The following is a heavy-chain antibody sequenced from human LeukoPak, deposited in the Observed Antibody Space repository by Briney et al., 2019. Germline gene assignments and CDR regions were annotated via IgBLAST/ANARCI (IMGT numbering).Heavy chain of an antibody. CDR1: GYTFTSYD. V-gene: IGHV1-69*13. CDR2: IIPIFGTA. D-gene: IGHD4-17*01. J-gene: IGHJ3*02. CDR3: TVTTPEAAFDI. Sequence: ASVKFSCKASGYTFTSYDINWVRQATGQGLEWMGGIIPIFGTANYAQKFQGRVTITADESTSTAYMELSSLRSGDTAVYYCTVTTPEAAFDIWGQGTMVTVSS.